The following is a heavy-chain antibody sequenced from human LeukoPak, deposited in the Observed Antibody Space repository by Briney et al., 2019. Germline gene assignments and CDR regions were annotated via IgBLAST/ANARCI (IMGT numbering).Heavy chain of an antibody. CDR3: ARDRDSSGWFDY. Sequence: SETLSLTCTVAGGSISGFYWGWIRQAPGKGLEWIGFIYYSGSANYNPSLKSRVTMSGDTSKNQFSLKLSSVTAADTAFYYCARDRDSSGWFDYWGQGTLVTVSS. D-gene: IGHD6-19*01. V-gene: IGHV4-59*01. CDR2: IYYSGSA. CDR1: GGSISGFY. J-gene: IGHJ4*02.